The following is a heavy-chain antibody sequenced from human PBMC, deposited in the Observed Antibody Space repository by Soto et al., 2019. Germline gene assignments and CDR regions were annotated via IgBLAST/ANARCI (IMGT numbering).Heavy chain of an antibody. Sequence: GGSRRRSFAAGGCTFSNYVMQWVRQAPCKGLEWVAVIWYDGSNKYYADSVKGRFTISRDNSKNTLYLQMNSLRDEDTAVYSCAKDLSSGWPTMNGMDVWGQGPTVTVSS. J-gene: IGHJ6*02. CDR1: GCTFSNYV. D-gene: IGHD6-19*01. CDR2: IWYDGSNK. V-gene: IGHV3-33*06. CDR3: AKDLSSGWPTMNGMDV.